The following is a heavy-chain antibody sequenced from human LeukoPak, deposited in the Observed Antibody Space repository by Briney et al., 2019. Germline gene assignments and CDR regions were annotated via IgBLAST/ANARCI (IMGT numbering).Heavy chain of an antibody. J-gene: IGHJ3*01. CDR1: GFTFSNYE. D-gene: IGHD3-16*02. V-gene: IGHV3-48*03. Sequence: GGSLRLSYAASGFTFSNYEMNWVRQAPGKGLEWVSYISSSGSATYYADSVKGRFTLSRDNAKNSLYLQMNSLRAEDTAVYYCAREPHDYVWGSFRFGGTHFDVWGQGTMVTVSS. CDR3: AREPHDYVWGSFRFGGTHFDV. CDR2: ISSSGSAT.